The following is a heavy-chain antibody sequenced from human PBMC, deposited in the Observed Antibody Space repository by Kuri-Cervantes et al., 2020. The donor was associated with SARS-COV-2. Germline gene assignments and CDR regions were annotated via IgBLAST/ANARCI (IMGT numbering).Heavy chain of an antibody. CDR1: GGSFSGYY. J-gene: IGHJ6*02. Sequence: GSLRLSCAVYGGSFSGYYWSWIRQPPGKGLEWIGEINHSGSTNYNPSLKSRVTISVDTSKNQFSLKLSSVTAADTAVYYCARVLRGRAARPNGYYYYGMDVWGQGTTVTVSS. V-gene: IGHV4-34*01. CDR3: ARVLRGRAARPNGYYYYGMDV. CDR2: INHSGST. D-gene: IGHD6-6*01.